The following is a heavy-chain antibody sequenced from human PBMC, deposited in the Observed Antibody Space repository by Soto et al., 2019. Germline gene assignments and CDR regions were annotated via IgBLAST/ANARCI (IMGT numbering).Heavy chain of an antibody. CDR2: VYYSGIT. D-gene: IGHD3-10*01. J-gene: IGHJ6*02. Sequence: KPSETLSLTCTVSGGSVTSVSYCWSWIRQPPGKGLEWIGYVYYSGITNYNPSLKSRVTISVDTSKNQFSLKLTSVTAADTAVYYCATVRGGDYYYSGMDVWGQGTTVTVSS. V-gene: IGHV4-61*01. CDR1: GGSVTSVSYC. CDR3: ATVRGGDYYYSGMDV.